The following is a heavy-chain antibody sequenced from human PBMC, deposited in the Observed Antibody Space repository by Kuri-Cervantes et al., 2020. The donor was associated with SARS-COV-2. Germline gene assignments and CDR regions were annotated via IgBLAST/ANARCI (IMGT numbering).Heavy chain of an antibody. CDR1: GGSISSSSYY. CDR2: IYYSGST. J-gene: IGHJ5*02. D-gene: IGHD3-3*01. CDR3: ARQMMSSITIFGVVIIRNWFDP. V-gene: IGHV4-39*01. Sequence: GSLRLSCTVSGGSISSSSYYWGWIRQPPGKGLEWIGSIYYSGSTYYNPSLKSRVTISVDTSKSQFSLKLSSVTAADTAVYYCARQMMSSITIFGVVIIRNWFDPWGQGTLVTVSS.